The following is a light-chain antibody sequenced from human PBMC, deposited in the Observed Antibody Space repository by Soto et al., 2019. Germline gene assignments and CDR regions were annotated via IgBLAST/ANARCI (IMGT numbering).Light chain of an antibody. CDR1: SSDVGGYNY. Sequence: QSALTQPASLSGSPGQSITISCTGTSSDVGGYNYVSWYQQHPGKAPKLMIYDVNNRPSGVSNRFSGSKSGNTASLTISGLQAEDEADYYRSSYTGSSTYVVFGGGTKLTVL. CDR3: SSYTGSSTYVV. CDR2: DVN. V-gene: IGLV2-14*01. J-gene: IGLJ2*01.